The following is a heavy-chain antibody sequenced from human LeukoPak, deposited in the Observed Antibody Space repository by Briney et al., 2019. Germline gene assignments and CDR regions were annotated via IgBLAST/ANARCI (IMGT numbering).Heavy chain of an antibody. Sequence: ASVKVSCKASGYTFTSYDINWVRQATGQGLEWMGWMNPNSGNTGYAQKFQGRVTMTRNTSMSTAYMELSSLRSEDTAVYYCARVMGTRYCSGGSCYSSGYWGQGTLVTVSS. CDR3: ARVMGTRYCSGGSCYSSGY. J-gene: IGHJ4*02. V-gene: IGHV1-8*01. CDR2: MNPNSGNT. D-gene: IGHD2-15*01. CDR1: GYTFTSYD.